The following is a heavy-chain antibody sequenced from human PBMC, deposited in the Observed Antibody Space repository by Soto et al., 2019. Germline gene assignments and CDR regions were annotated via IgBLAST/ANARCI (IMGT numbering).Heavy chain of an antibody. CDR1: GFTFSGHA. Sequence: VQLLESGGGLAQPGGSLRLSCVASGFTFSGHAMSWVRQAPGKGLEWVAVISYDGSDKYYADSVKGRFSISRDNSKNTLYLQMNSLRAEDTAVSYRAKVTGYCSSSSCRRDYYYYYGMVVWGQGTTVTVSS. J-gene: IGHJ6*02. D-gene: IGHD2-2*01. V-gene: IGHV3-30*18. CDR2: ISYDGSDK. CDR3: AKVTGYCSSSSCRRDYYYYYGMVV.